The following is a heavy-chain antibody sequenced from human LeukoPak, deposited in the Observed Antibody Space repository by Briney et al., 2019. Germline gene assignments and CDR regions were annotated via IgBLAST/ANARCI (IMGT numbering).Heavy chain of an antibody. J-gene: IGHJ6*03. CDR1: GFSYITYA. V-gene: IGHV3-23*01. CDR3: AKGTGSHYFYYYMDV. Sequence: PGGSLRLSCAASGFSYITYAMSWVRRAPGKGLEGVAAITASGSITYHEDSVKGRFTVSRDNPKKTMYLQMDSLRVADTAVYYCAKGTGSHYFYYYMDVWGKGTTVSVSS. D-gene: IGHD6-19*01. CDR2: ITASGSIT.